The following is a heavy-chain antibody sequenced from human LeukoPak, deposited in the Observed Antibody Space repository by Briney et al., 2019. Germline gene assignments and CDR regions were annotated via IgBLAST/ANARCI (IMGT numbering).Heavy chain of an antibody. CDR1: GFTFSSYC. CDR2: ISYDGSNK. CDR3: AKEPHTGYSSGPYDY. V-gene: IGHV3-30*18. Sequence: GGSLRLSCAAPGFTFSSYCMHWVRQAPGKGLEWVAVISYDGSNKYYADSVKGRFTISRDNSKNTLYLQMNSLRAEDTAVYYCAKEPHTGYSSGPYDYGGQGTLVTVSS. D-gene: IGHD6-19*01. J-gene: IGHJ4*02.